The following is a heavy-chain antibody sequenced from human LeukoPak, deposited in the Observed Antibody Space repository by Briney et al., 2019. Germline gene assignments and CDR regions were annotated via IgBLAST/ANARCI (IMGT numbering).Heavy chain of an antibody. Sequence: GGSLRLSCAASGFTFSSYSMNWVRQAPGKGLEWVSSISSSSSYIYYADSVKGRFTISRDNAKNSLYLQINILKAEDTAVYYCERDSRAVDAFDIWAKGQWSPSLQ. CDR1: GFTFSSYS. D-gene: IGHD6-19*01. CDR2: ISSSSSYI. V-gene: IGHV3-21*01. J-gene: IGHJ3*02. CDR3: ERDSRAVDAFDI.